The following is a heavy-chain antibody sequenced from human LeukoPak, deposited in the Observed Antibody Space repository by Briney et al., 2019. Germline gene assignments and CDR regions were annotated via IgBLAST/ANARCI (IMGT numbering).Heavy chain of an antibody. CDR1: GGSISSSSYY. CDR3: ARGSFGRSSGLVVPIESDGYGY. J-gene: IGHJ4*02. D-gene: IGHD3-22*01. CDR2: IYYSGST. V-gene: IGHV4-39*07. Sequence: SETLSLTCTVSGGSISSSSYYWGWIRQPPGKGLEWIGSIYYSGSTYYNPSLKSRATISVDTSKNQFSLKLSSVTAADTAVYYCARGSFGRSSGLVVPIESDGYGYWGQGTLVTVSS.